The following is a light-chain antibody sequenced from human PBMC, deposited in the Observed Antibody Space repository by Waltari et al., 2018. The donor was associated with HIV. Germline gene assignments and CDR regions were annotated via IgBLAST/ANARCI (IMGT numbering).Light chain of an antibody. J-gene: IGKJ4*01. CDR2: DAS. V-gene: IGKV1-12*01. CDR1: QGISSW. CDR3: QQANSFPLT. Sequence: DIQMTQSPSSVSASVGDRVTITCRASQGISSWLGWYQQKPGKSPKLLIYDASSLQSGVPSRFSGSGSGTYFTLTISSLQPEDFATYYCQQANSFPLTFGGGTKVEIK.